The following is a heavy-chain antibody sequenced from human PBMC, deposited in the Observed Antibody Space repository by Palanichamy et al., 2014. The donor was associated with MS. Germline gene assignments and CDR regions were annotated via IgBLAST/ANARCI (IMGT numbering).Heavy chain of an antibody. J-gene: IGHJ6*02. CDR2: IIPIYGSA. CDR1: GGTFSRYV. Sequence: QVQLVQSGAEVKKPGASVKDSCKASGGTFSRYVITWVRQAPGQGLEWMGDIIPIYGSANYAQKLQGRVTITADETTSTVYMEMKNLRSEDTAVYYCAAGNYGSGSFTYGMDVWGQGTTVTV. V-gene: IGHV1-69*01. D-gene: IGHD3-10*01. CDR3: AAGNYGSGSFTYGMDV.